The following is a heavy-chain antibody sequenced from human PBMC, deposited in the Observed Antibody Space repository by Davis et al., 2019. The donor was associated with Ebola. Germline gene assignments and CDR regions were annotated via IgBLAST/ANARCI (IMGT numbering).Heavy chain of an antibody. V-gene: IGHV3-73*01. CDR3: TITTYCSGGSCYDY. Sequence: WVRQASGKGLEWVGRIRSKANSYATAYAASVKGRFTISRDDSKNTAYLQMNSLKTEDTAVYYCTITTYCSGGSCYDYWGQGTLVTVSS. D-gene: IGHD2-15*01. CDR2: IRSKANSYAT. J-gene: IGHJ4*02.